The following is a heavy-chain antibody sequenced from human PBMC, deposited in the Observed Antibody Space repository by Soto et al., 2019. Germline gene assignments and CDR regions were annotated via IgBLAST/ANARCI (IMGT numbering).Heavy chain of an antibody. CDR1: GFTFSGSA. CDR3: TRPRAHGTTGNWFDP. D-gene: IGHD1-7*01. CDR2: IRSKANSYAT. J-gene: IGHJ5*02. Sequence: HPGGSLRLSCAASGFTFSGSAMHWVRQASGKGLEWVGRIRSKANSYATAYAASVKGRFTISRDDSKNTAYLQMNSLKTEDTAVYYCTRPRAHGTTGNWFDPWGQGTLVTVSS. V-gene: IGHV3-73*01.